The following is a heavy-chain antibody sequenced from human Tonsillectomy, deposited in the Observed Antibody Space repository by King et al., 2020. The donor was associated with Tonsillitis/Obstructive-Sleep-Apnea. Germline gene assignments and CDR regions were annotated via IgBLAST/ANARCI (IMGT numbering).Heavy chain of an antibody. CDR3: HAPYYPNDH. CDR2: ISNSGTTI. CDR1: GFTFSTYE. V-gene: IGHV3-48*03. J-gene: IGHJ4*02. Sequence: VQLVESGGGLVQPGGSLRLSCTASGFTFSTYEMNWVRQAPGKGLEWVSYISNSGTTIYYADSVKGRFTISRDNAENSLSLQMNNLRAEDTAFYYCHAPYYPNDHWGQATLVTVSS. D-gene: IGHD2-21*01.